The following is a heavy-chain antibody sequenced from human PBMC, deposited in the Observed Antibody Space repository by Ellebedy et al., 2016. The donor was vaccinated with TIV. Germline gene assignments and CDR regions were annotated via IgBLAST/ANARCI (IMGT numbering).Heavy chain of an antibody. V-gene: IGHV3-66*01. CDR1: GFTVSSNY. D-gene: IGHD3-10*01. J-gene: IGHJ4*02. CDR2: IYSGGST. Sequence: GGSLRLPCAASGFTVSSNYMSWVRQAPGKGLERVSVIYSGGSTYYADSVKGRFTISRDNSKNTLYLQMNGLRAEDTAVYYCARGGYGWDYWGQGTLVTVSS. CDR3: ARGGYGWDY.